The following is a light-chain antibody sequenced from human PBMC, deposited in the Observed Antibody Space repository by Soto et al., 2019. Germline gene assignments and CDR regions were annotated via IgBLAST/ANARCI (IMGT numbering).Light chain of an antibody. J-gene: IGKJ5*01. CDR1: QSISSW. V-gene: IGKV1-5*03. CDR2: MAS. Sequence: DIQMTQSPSTLSASVGDRVTITCRASQSISSWLVWYQQKPGKAPKLLLYMASKLESGVPSRFSGSGIGTEFTLTISSLQPDDFATYFCQQYDSYPRTFGQGTRLEIK. CDR3: QQYDSYPRT.